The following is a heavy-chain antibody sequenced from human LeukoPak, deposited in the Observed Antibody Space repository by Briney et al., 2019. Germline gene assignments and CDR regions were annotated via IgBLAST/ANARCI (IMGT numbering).Heavy chain of an antibody. V-gene: IGHV3-43*01. CDR2: ISWDGGIT. CDR1: GFTFSNYG. J-gene: IGHJ4*02. D-gene: IGHD5-12*01. Sequence: GGSLRLSCAASGFTFSNYGLHWVRQPPGKGLEWVSLISWDGGITYYADSVRGRFTISRDNSKNSLSLEMNSLRTEDTALYYCAKDSNTGGYSFGSWGQGTLVTVTS. CDR3: AKDSNTGGYSFGS.